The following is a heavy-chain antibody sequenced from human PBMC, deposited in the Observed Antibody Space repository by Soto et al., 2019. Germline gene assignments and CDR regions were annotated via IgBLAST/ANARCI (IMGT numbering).Heavy chain of an antibody. Sequence: QVQLVESGGGVVQPGRSLRLSCAASGFTFSSYGMHWVRQAPGKGLEWVAVISYDGSNKFYADSVKGRFTISRDNYNNTLYLQMNSPRAEDTAVYYFAKAPRLDILTGTLDYWGQGTLVTVSS. CDR1: GFTFSSYG. D-gene: IGHD3-9*01. CDR2: ISYDGSNK. CDR3: AKAPRLDILTGTLDY. V-gene: IGHV3-30*18. J-gene: IGHJ4*02.